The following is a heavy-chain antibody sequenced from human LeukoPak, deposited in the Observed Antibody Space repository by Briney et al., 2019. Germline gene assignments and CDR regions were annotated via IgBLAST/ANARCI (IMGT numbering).Heavy chain of an antibody. CDR1: GGSISSYY. Sequence: PSETLSLTCTVSGGSISSYYWSWIRQPPGKGLEWIGYIYYSGSTYYNPSLKSRVTISVHTSKNQFSLKLSSVTAADTAVYYCARDGCSGGSCYSPDFDYWGQGTLVTVSS. CDR3: ARDGCSGGSCYSPDFDY. J-gene: IGHJ4*02. CDR2: IYYSGST. D-gene: IGHD2-15*01. V-gene: IGHV4-59*12.